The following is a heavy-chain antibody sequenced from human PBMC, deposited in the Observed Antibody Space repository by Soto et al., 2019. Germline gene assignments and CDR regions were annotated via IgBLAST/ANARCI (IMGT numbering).Heavy chain of an antibody. D-gene: IGHD4-17*01. CDR1: GFTFSSYG. CDR3: ANGYGGIHYYSYGMDV. CDR2: ISYDGNNK. V-gene: IGHV3-30*18. Sequence: QVQLVESGGGVVQPGRSLRISCAASGFTFSSYGMHWVRQAPGKGLEWVAVISYDGNNKYYADSVKGRFSISRDNSENTLDLQMNSLRPEDTAVYYCANGYGGIHYYSYGMDVWGQGTTVTVSS. J-gene: IGHJ6*02.